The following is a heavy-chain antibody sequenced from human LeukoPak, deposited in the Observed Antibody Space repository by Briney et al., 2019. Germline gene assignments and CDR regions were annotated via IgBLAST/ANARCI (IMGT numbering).Heavy chain of an antibody. CDR1: GFTFRDHG. D-gene: IGHD3-9*01. CDR2: IKSKVSGGTT. V-gene: IGHV3-49*04. Sequence: GGSLRLSCTTSGFTFRDHGIHWVRQAPGNGLEWVGFIKSKVSGGTTAYAASVKGRFTISRDDSKNTAYLQMDSLKTEDTALYYCARDTDWSLDYWGQGTPVTVSS. J-gene: IGHJ4*02. CDR3: ARDTDWSLDY.